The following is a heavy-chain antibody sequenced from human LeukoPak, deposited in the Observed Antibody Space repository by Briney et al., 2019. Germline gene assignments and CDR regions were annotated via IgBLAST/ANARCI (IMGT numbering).Heavy chain of an antibody. V-gene: IGHV4-34*01. CDR3: VTLLGFVDY. CDR2: INRSGST. J-gene: IGHJ4*02. D-gene: IGHD2-8*02. CDR1: GGSFSGYY. Sequence: SETLSLTCAVYGGSFSGYYWSWIRQPPGKGLEWIGEINRSGSTNYNPSLKSRVTISVDTSKNQFSLKLSSVTAADTAVYYCVTLLGFVDYWGQGTLVTVSS.